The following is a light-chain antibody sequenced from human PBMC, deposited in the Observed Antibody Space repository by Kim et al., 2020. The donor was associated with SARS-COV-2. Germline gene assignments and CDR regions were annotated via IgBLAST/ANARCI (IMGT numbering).Light chain of an antibody. J-gene: IGKJ4*01. Sequence: DIQLTQSPSFLSASVGDRVTITCRASQGISNFLVWYHQTPGKAPRLLIYGASTLQSGVPSRFSGSGSGTEFALTISSLQPEDVGTYYCQQLDSDPLTFGGGTKVDIK. V-gene: IGKV1-9*01. CDR2: GAS. CDR1: QGISNF. CDR3: QQLDSDPLT.